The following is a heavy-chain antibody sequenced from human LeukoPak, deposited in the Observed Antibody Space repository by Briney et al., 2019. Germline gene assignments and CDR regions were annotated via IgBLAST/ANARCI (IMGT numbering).Heavy chain of an antibody. Sequence: GGSLRLSCAASEFTFSSYWMSWVRQAPGKGLEWVSAISGSGGSTYYADSVKGRFTISRDNSKNTLYLQMNSLRAEDTAVYYCAKDRVGATRYNWFDPWGQGTPVTVSS. CDR1: EFTFSSYW. D-gene: IGHD1-26*01. V-gene: IGHV3-23*01. CDR2: ISGSGGST. J-gene: IGHJ5*02. CDR3: AKDRVGATRYNWFDP.